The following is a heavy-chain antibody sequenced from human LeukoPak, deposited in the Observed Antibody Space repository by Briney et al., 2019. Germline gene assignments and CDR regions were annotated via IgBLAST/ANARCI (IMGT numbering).Heavy chain of an antibody. CDR3: ARDPPLGSSDWEVDY. D-gene: IGHD6-19*01. CDR2: IKQDGSEK. Sequence: QAGGSLRLSCAASGFTFSSYWMSWVRQAPGKGLEWVASIKQDGSEKYYVDSVKGRFTISRDDAKNSLYLQMNSLRAEDTAVYYCARDPPLGSSDWEVDYWGQGTLVTVSS. V-gene: IGHV3-7*01. CDR1: GFTFSSYW. J-gene: IGHJ4*02.